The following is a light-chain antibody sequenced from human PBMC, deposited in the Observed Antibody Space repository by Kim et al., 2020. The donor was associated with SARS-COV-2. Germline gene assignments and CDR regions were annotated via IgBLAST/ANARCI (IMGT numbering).Light chain of an antibody. CDR3: QQYGSSRT. Sequence: LSPEERATLSCGARQSVSSSYLAWYQQKPGQAPRLLNYGASSRATGIPGRFSGSGSGTDFTLTISRLEHEDFAVYYCQQYGSSRTFGQGTKVDIK. J-gene: IGKJ1*01. CDR2: GAS. CDR1: QSVSSSY. V-gene: IGKV3-20*01.